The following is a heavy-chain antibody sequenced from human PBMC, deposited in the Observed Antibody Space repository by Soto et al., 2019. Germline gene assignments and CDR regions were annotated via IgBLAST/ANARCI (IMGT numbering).Heavy chain of an antibody. Sequence: EVQLVESGGGLIQPGGSLRLSCAASGFTVSSNYMSWVRQAPGKGLEGVSVIYSGGSTYYADSVKGRFTISRDNSKNTLCLQMNSLRAEDTAVYYCARYKQWLRFGMDVWGQGTTVTVSS. V-gene: IGHV3-53*01. J-gene: IGHJ6*02. CDR3: ARYKQWLRFGMDV. CDR1: GFTVSSNY. D-gene: IGHD6-19*01. CDR2: IYSGGST.